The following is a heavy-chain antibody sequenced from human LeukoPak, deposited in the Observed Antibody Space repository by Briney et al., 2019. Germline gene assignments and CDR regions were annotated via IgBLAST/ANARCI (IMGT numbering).Heavy chain of an antibody. Sequence: ASVKVSCKVSGYSLSGLSTHWVRQAPGQGLEWMGGFDPGDDETIYAQKFQGRVTMTEDTSTDTVYLELSSLRSEDTAVYFCATEKDLLLDSWGQGTPVTVSS. CDR1: GYSLSGLS. D-gene: IGHD1-26*01. J-gene: IGHJ5*01. V-gene: IGHV1-24*01. CDR2: FDPGDDET. CDR3: ATEKDLLLDS.